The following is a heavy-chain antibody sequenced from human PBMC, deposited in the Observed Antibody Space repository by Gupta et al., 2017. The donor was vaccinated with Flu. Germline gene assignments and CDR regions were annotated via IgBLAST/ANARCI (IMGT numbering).Heavy chain of an antibody. V-gene: IGHV4-59*01. D-gene: IGHD5-18*01. CDR3: AGGGGYSYGHSFDY. CDR2: TSTGGIT. J-gene: IGHJ4*02. Sequence: RQPPGKGLGWFVYTSTGGITNYNPPLKGRATISVDTPQNQFSLKLFSVIAADTAVYYCAGGGGYSYGHSFDYWSQGTLVTVSS.